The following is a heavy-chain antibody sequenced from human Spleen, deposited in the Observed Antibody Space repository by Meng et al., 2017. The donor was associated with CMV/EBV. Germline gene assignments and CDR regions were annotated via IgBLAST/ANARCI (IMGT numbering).Heavy chain of an antibody. CDR1: GFTFSDYY. CDR3: ARQDRKNFDY. V-gene: IGHV3-11*04. J-gene: IGHJ4*02. Sequence: GESLKISCAASGFTFSDYYMNWVRQAPGKGLEWVSYISSSSSTIYYADSVKGRFTISRDNAKNSLYLQMNSLRAEDTAVYYCARQDRKNFDYWGQGTLVTVSS. CDR2: ISSSSSTI.